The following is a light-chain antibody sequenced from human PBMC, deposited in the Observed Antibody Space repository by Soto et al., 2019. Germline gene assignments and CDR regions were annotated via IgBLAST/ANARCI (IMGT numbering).Light chain of an antibody. J-gene: IGKJ4*01. CDR3: QQYNDWPLT. V-gene: IGKV3-15*01. CDR2: GAS. Sequence: EVLVTQSPATLSVSPGDRAALYCRASQSVSSNLAWYQQKPGQAPRLLIYGASTRATGIPARFSGSVSGTDFTLTISSLQSEDFALYYCQQYNDWPLTFGGGTKVEIK. CDR1: QSVSSN.